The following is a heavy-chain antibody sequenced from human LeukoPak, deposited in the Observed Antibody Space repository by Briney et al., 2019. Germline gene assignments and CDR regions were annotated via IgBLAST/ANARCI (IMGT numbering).Heavy chain of an antibody. CDR3: ARVIPLRFLEWLFHPFDY. Sequence: GGSLRLSCAASGFTFSSYSMNWVRQAPGKGLEWVSSISSSSSYIYYADSVKGRFTISRDNAKNSLYLQMSSLRAEDTAVYYCARVIPLRFLEWLFHPFDYWGQGTLVTVSS. V-gene: IGHV3-21*01. D-gene: IGHD3-3*01. J-gene: IGHJ4*02. CDR2: ISSSSSYI. CDR1: GFTFSSYS.